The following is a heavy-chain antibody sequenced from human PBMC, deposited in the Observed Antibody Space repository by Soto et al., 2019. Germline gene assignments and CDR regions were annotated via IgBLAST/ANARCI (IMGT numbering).Heavy chain of an antibody. J-gene: IGHJ4*02. CDR2: IYTTEST. CDR1: GGSISSYY. V-gene: IGHV4-4*07. CDR3: ARALSLGGVDF. D-gene: IGHD3-3*01. Sequence: SETLSLTCTVSGGSISSYYWSWIRQPAGKGLEWIGRIYTTESTNYNPSLKSRVTMSVDTSKNQLSLRLSSVTAADTAVYYCARALSLGGVDFWGQGTLVTVSS.